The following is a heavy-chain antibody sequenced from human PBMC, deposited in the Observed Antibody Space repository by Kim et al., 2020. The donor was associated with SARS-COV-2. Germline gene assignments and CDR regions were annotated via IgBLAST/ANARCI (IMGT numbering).Heavy chain of an antibody. V-gene: IGHV3-48*02. CDR3: VKAGGMDV. Sequence: SSNIEYADSMKGQFTISSNNAKNSLYLQMNGLRDEDTAMFYCVKAGGMDVWGQGTTVTVSS. CDR2: SSNI. J-gene: IGHJ6*02.